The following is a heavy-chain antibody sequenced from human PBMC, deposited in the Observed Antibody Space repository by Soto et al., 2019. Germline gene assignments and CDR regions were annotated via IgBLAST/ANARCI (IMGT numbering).Heavy chain of an antibody. V-gene: IGHV3-23*01. CDR1: GFTFSSYA. J-gene: IGHJ4*02. Sequence: PGGSLRLSCASSGFTFSSYAMSLVRQAPGKGLEWVSAISGSGGSTYYADSVKGRFTISRDNSKNTLYLQMNSLRAEDTAVYYCAKDDPDYYGSGSLDYWGQGTLVTVSS. CDR3: AKDDPDYYGSGSLDY. D-gene: IGHD3-10*01. CDR2: ISGSGGST.